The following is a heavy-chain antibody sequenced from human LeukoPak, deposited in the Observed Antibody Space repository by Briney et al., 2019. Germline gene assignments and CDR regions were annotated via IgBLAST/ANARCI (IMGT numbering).Heavy chain of an antibody. J-gene: IGHJ5*02. CDR2: IRTKGYGVTT. CDR3: TRFGPRFETTTYSNWFDP. V-gene: IGHV3-49*03. D-gene: IGHD2/OR15-2a*01. Sequence: GRSLRLSCTTSGFTFSGYLISWFRQAPGKGLEWVGFIRTKGYGVTTDYAASVKGRFTISRDDSKSIAFLQMNSLKTEDTAVYYCTRFGPRFETTTYSNWFDPWGQGTLVTVSS. CDR1: GFTFSGYL.